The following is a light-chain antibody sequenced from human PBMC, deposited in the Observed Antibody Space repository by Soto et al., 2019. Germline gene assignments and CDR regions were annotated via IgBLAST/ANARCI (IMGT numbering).Light chain of an antibody. CDR3: HQYNKWPPYT. J-gene: IGKJ2*01. CDR2: SVS. Sequence: EIVLTQSPATLSVSPGESATLSCRASQSVSGNLAWYQQKPGQAPRLLVYSVSIRATNIPARFSGSGSGTEFTLTISSLQSEDFAVYFCHQYNKWPPYTFGQGTILEIK. V-gene: IGKV3-15*01. CDR1: QSVSGN.